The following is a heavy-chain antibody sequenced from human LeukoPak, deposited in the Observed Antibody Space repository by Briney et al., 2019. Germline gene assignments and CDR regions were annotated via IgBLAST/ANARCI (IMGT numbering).Heavy chain of an antibody. Sequence: PGGSLRLSCEGSGFTFSINAMHWVRQAPGKGLEWLAVISYDGTKQYFADSVKGRFTISRDNAKNTLYLQMNSLRAEDTAVYYCARAGPDAFDIWGQGTMVTVSS. CDR1: GFTFSINA. CDR2: ISYDGTKQ. CDR3: ARAGPDAFDI. J-gene: IGHJ3*02. V-gene: IGHV3-30-3*01.